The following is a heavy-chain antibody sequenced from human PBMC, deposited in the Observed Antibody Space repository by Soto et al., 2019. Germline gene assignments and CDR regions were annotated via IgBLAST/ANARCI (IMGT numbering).Heavy chain of an antibody. CDR1: GFTFSSYG. V-gene: IGHV3-30*18. CDR3: GKDQIARSCCDGMDV. J-gene: IGHJ6*02. D-gene: IGHD6-13*01. Sequence: QVQLVESGGGVVQPGRSLRLSCAASGFTFSSYGMHWVRQAPGKGLEWVAVISYDGSNKYYADSVKGRFTSSRDHSKNTLYLQRNSLRAEDTAVYYCGKDQIARSCCDGMDVWGQGTTVTVSS. CDR2: ISYDGSNK.